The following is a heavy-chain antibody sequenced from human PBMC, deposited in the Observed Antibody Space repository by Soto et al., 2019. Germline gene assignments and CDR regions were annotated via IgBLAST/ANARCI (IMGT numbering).Heavy chain of an antibody. V-gene: IGHV4-34*01. Sequence: PSETLSLTCAVYGGSFSCYYWSWIRQPPGKGLEWIGEINHSGSTNYNPSLKSRVTISVDTSKNQFSLKLSSVTAADTAVYYCAXAGEQLVRWYYYYYGMDVWGQGTTVTVSS. CDR3: AXAGEQLVRWYYYYYGMDV. CDR2: INHSGST. J-gene: IGHJ6*02. D-gene: IGHD6-6*01. CDR1: GGSFSCYY.